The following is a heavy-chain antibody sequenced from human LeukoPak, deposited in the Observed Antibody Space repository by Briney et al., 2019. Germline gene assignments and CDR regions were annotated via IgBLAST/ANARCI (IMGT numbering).Heavy chain of an antibody. D-gene: IGHD3-16*01. CDR3: TTVGASKGFRRFDY. Sequence: GCSLRLSCAASGFTFSNAWMSWVRQAPGKGLEWVGRIKSKTDGGTTDYAAPVKGRFTISRDDSKNTLYLQMNSLKTEDTAVYYCTTVGASKGFRRFDYWGQGTLVTVSS. CDR2: IKSKTDGGTT. CDR1: GFTFSNAW. V-gene: IGHV3-15*01. J-gene: IGHJ4*02.